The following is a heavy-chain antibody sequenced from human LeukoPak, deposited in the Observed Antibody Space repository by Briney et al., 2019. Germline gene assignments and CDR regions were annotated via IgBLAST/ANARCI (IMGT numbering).Heavy chain of an antibody. J-gene: IGHJ4*02. V-gene: IGHV3-30*18. CDR1: GFTFSSYG. CDR3: AKSPYGDYDYFDY. CDR2: ISYDGSNK. D-gene: IGHD4-17*01. Sequence: GGSLRLSCAASGFTFSSYGMHWVRQAPGKGLEWVAVISYDGSNKYYADSVKGRFTISRDNSKNTLYLQMNSLRAEDTAVYYCAKSPYGDYDYFDYWGQGTLVTISS.